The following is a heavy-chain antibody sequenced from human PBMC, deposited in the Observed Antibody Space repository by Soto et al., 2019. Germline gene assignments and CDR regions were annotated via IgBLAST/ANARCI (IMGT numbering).Heavy chain of an antibody. CDR3: ARSYCGDGGHNNWFDI. V-gene: IGHV1-46*01. CDR1: GYIISSSY. Sequence: ASVKVACKASGYIISSSYMNWVRQAPGQGLEWMGIINPSRGSTTYAQKFQGRVTMTRDTSTSTVYMELSSLRSDDTAMYYCARSYCGDGGHNNWFDIWGQRTLDTVSS. D-gene: IGHD2-21*01. CDR2: INPSRGST. J-gene: IGHJ5*02.